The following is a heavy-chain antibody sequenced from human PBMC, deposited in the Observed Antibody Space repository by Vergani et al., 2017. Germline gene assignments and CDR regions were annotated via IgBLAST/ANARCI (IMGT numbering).Heavy chain of an antibody. V-gene: IGHV3-23*01. Sequence: EVQLLESGGGLVQPGGSLRLSCAASGFTFSSYAMSWVRQAPGKGLEWVSAISGSGGSTYYAESVKGRFTISRDNSKNTLYLQMNSLRAEDTAVYYCAKEGGIWQWLARAYDYWGQGTLVTVSS. CDR1: GFTFSSYA. D-gene: IGHD6-19*01. CDR3: AKEGGIWQWLARAYDY. CDR2: ISGSGGST. J-gene: IGHJ4*02.